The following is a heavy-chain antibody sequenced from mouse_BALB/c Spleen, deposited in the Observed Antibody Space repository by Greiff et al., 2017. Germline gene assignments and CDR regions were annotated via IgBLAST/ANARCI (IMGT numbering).Heavy chain of an antibody. CDR3: ARGEITSSAWFAY. CDR2: IWAGGST. CDR1: GFSLTSYG. J-gene: IGHJ3*01. D-gene: IGHD2-4*01. Sequence: VKLMESGPGLVAPSQSLSITCTVSGFSLTSYGVHWVRQPPGKGLEWLGVIWAGGSTNYNSALMSRLSISKDNSKSQVFLKMNSLQTDDTAMYYCARGEITSSAWFAYWGQGTLVTVSA. V-gene: IGHV2-9*02.